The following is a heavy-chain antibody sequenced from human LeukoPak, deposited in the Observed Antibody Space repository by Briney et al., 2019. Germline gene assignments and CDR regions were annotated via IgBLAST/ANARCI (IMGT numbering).Heavy chain of an antibody. V-gene: IGHV4-34*01. CDR3: ARGSGTLAGRRGLFEDY. CDR1: GGSFSGYY. J-gene: IGHJ4*02. Sequence: SETLSLTCAVYGGSFSGYYWSWIRQPPGKGLEWIGEIDHSGSTNYNPSLKSRVTISVDTSKNEFSLKLSSVTAADTAVYYCARGSGTLAGRRGLFEDYWGQGTLVTVPS. D-gene: IGHD3-10*01. CDR2: IDHSGST.